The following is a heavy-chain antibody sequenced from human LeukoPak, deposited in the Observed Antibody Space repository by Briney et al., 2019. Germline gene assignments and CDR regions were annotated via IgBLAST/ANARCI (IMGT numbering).Heavy chain of an antibody. D-gene: IGHD2-15*01. J-gene: IGHJ4*02. CDR2: ISSSSSYI. Sequence: GGSLRLSCAASGFTFSRYSMNWVRQAPGKWLEWVSSISSSSSYIYYADSVEGRFTISRDNAKNSLYLQMNSLRAEDTALYYCARDARASGPIQYYFDYWGQGTLVTVSS. CDR3: ARDARASGPIQYYFDY. V-gene: IGHV3-21*01. CDR1: GFTFSRYS.